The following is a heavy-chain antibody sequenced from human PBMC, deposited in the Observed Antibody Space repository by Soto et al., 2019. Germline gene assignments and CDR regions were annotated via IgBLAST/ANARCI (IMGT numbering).Heavy chain of an antibody. CDR1: GFTFSNAW. V-gene: IGHV3-15*04. CDR2: IESKTDGGTT. J-gene: IGHJ3*02. D-gene: IGHD3-9*01. Sequence: GGSLRLSCAASGFTFSNAWMSWVRQAPGKGLEWVGRIESKTDGGTTDYAAPVKGRFTISRDDSKNTLYLQMNSLKTEDTAVYYCTIELLTGDAFDIWGQGTMVTVSS. CDR3: TIELLTGDAFDI.